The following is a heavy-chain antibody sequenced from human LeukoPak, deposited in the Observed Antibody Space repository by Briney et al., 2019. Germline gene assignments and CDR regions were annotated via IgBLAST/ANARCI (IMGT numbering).Heavy chain of an antibody. CDR2: INPSGGST. D-gene: IGHD3-16*02. J-gene: IGHJ4*02. CDR1: GYTFTSYY. Sequence: ASVKVSCKASGYTFTSYYMHWVRQAPGQGLEWMGIINPSGGSTSYAQKFQGRVTMTRDMSTSTVYMELSSLRSEDTAVYYCATQGSYDYVWGSYRANDYWGQGTLVTVSS. CDR3: ATQGSYDYVWGSYRANDY. V-gene: IGHV1-46*01.